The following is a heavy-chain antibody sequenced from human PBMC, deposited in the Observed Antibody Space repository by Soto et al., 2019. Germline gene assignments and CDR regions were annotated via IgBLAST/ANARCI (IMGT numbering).Heavy chain of an antibody. Sequence: QVQLVESGGGVVQPGRSLRLSCAASGFTFSSYGMHWVRQAPGKGLEWVAVISYDGSNKYYADSVEGRFTISRDNSKNTLYLQMNSLRAEDTAVYYCAKDGDILGSGYYPNSFDYWGQGTLVTVSS. CDR3: AKDGDILGSGYYPNSFDY. J-gene: IGHJ4*02. CDR1: GFTFSSYG. D-gene: IGHD3-22*01. CDR2: ISYDGSNK. V-gene: IGHV3-30*18.